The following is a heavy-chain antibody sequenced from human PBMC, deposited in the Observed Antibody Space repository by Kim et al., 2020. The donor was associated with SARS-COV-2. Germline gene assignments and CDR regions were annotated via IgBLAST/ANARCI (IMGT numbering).Heavy chain of an antibody. Sequence: GGSLRLSCAASGFTFSSYWMHWVRQAPGKGLVWVSRISSDGSSTSYADSVKGRFTISRDNAKNTLYLQMNSLRAEDTAVYYCARYCSGGSCSSYYYYGMDVWGQGTPVTVSS. V-gene: IGHV3-74*01. CDR1: GFTFSSYW. CDR2: ISSDGSST. D-gene: IGHD2-15*01. CDR3: ARYCSGGSCSSYYYYGMDV. J-gene: IGHJ6*02.